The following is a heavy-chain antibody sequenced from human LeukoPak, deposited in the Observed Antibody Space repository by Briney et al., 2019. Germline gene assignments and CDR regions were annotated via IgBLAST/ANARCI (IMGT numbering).Heavy chain of an antibody. CDR3: ARDVRAAPHYDFFHYGMGV. D-gene: IGHD3-22*01. CDR2: MTYDGSNK. CDR1: ELIFSDYA. Sequence: GGSLRLSCAASELIFSDYAIHWVRQAPGKGLEWVALMTYDGSNKYYADSVKGRFTLSRDIPKNTLYLQMNSLRAEDTAVYYCARDVRAAPHYDFFHYGMGVWGPGTTVTVAS. J-gene: IGHJ6*02. V-gene: IGHV3-30*04.